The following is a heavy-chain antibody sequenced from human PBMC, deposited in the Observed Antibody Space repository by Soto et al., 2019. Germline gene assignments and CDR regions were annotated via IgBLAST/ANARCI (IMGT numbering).Heavy chain of an antibody. Sequence: SGPTLVNPTQTLTLTCTFSGFSLSTSGMCVSWIRQPPGKALEWLALIDWDDDKYYSTSLKTRLTISKDTSKNQVVLTMTNMYPVDTATYYRARMGGIVAPPGFYYYYGMDVWGQGTTVTVSS. CDR3: ARMGGIVAPPGFYYYYGMDV. V-gene: IGHV2-70*01. CDR1: GFSLSTSGMC. D-gene: IGHD5-12*01. J-gene: IGHJ6*02. CDR2: IDWDDDK.